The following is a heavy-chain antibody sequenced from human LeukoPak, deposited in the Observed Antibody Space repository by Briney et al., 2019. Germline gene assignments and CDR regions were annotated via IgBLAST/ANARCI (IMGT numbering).Heavy chain of an antibody. D-gene: IGHD3-9*01. J-gene: IGHJ4*02. Sequence: GGSLRLSCAASGFTFDDYAMHWVRQAPGKGLEWVSGTSWNSGSIGYADSVKGRFTISRDNAKNSLYLQMNSLRAEDTALYYCAKGGDYDILTADDWGQGTLVTVSS. CDR3: AKGGDYDILTADD. CDR2: TSWNSGSI. CDR1: GFTFDDYA. V-gene: IGHV3-9*01.